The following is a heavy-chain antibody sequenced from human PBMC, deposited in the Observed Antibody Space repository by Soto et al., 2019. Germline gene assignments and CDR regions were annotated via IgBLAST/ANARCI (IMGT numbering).Heavy chain of an antibody. Sequence: ASVKVSCKASGYTFASYGISWVRQAPGQGLEWMGWISAYNGNTNYAQKLQGRVTMTTDTSTSTAYMELRSLRSDDTAVYYCARDPSDGRHTEGPEYFQHWGQVPLVTVSS. CDR2: ISAYNGNT. CDR3: ARDPSDGRHTEGPEYFQH. D-gene: IGHD1-26*01. CDR1: GYTFASYG. V-gene: IGHV1-18*01. J-gene: IGHJ1*01.